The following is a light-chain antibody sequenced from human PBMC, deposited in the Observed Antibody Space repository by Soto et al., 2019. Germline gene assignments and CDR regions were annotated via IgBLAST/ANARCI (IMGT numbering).Light chain of an antibody. Sequence: IQMTQSPSTLSASVGDRVTITCRASHNIERWMAWYQQKPGKAPKLLIYVASSLQSGVPSRFSGSGSGTEFTLTISSLQPDDFATYYCQHYNVYPWTFGQGTKVDI. CDR1: HNIERW. J-gene: IGKJ1*01. CDR2: VAS. CDR3: QHYNVYPWT. V-gene: IGKV1-5*01.